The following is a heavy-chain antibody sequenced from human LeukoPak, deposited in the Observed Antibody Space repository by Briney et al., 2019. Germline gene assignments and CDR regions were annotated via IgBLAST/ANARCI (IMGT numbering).Heavy chain of an antibody. CDR3: ARDRTTGTPNDAFDI. J-gene: IGHJ3*02. D-gene: IGHD1-1*01. CDR1: GGSISSGSYY. Sequence: SETLSLTCTVSGGSISSGSYYWSWIRQPAGKGLEWIGRIYTSGSTNYNPSLNSRDTISVDTSKTQFSLKLRSVPAADTAVYYCARDRTTGTPNDAFDIWGQRTMVTVSS. CDR2: IYTSGST. V-gene: IGHV4-61*02.